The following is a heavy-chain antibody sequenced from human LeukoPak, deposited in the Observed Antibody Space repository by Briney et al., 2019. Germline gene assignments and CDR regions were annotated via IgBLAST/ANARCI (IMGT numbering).Heavy chain of an antibody. CDR1: GFTFSTYT. CDR2: ITTSSSTI. Sequence: VQPGGSLRLSCAASGFTFSTYTMNWVRQAPGKGLEWVSYITTSSSTIYYADSVKGRFTISRDNSKNTLYLQMNSLRAEDTAVYYCAKEGIAVAGLAYWGQGILVTVSS. D-gene: IGHD6-19*01. J-gene: IGHJ4*02. V-gene: IGHV3-48*01. CDR3: AKEGIAVAGLAY.